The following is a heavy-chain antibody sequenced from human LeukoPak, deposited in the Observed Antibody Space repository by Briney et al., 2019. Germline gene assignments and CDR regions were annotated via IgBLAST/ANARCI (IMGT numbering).Heavy chain of an antibody. D-gene: IGHD3-3*01. CDR1: GFTFSSYE. CDR3: ARDLEYYDFWSGYLQHMDV. CDR2: ISSSGSNI. Sequence: PGGSLRLSCAASGFTFSSYEMNWVRQAPGKGLEWVSYISSSGSNIYYADSVKGRFTISRDNAKNSLYLQMNSLRAEDTAVYYCARDLEYYDFWSGYLQHMDVWGKGTTVTVSS. J-gene: IGHJ6*03. V-gene: IGHV3-48*03.